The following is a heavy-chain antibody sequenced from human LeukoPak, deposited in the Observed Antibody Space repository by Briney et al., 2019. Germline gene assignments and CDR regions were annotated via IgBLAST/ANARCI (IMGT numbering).Heavy chain of an antibody. V-gene: IGHV3-21*01. CDR2: ISSSSSYI. CDR1: GFTFSSYS. D-gene: IGHD3-22*01. J-gene: IGHJ3*02. CDR3: ARDHGRYYDSSGYLDAFDI. Sequence: PGGSLRLSCAASGFTFSSYSMNWVRQAPGKGLEWVSSISSSSSYIYYADSVKGRFTISRDNAKNSLYLQMNSLRAEDTAVYYCARDHGRYYDSSGYLDAFDIWGQGTMVTVSS.